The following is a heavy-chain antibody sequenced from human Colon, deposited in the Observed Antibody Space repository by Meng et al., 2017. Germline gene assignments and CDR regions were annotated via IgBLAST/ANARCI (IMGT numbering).Heavy chain of an antibody. CDR2: IDHRGSA. Sequence: QVQLQASGPGLVEPSETLSLGCSVSGASVSVNSYWSWVRQPPGRGLEWIGQIDHRGSAYYRPSLNSRVTMSLDKSRNQFSLRLTSVTAADTAVYYCARHGGYYQDFWGQGTLVTVSS. J-gene: IGHJ4*02. V-gene: IGHV4-4*02. CDR3: ARHGGYYQDF. CDR1: GASVSVNSY. D-gene: IGHD4-23*01.